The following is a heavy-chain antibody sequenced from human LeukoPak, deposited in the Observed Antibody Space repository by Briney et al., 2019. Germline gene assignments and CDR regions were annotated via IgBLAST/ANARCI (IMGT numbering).Heavy chain of an antibody. J-gene: IGHJ3*02. CDR1: GGSISISNYY. Sequence: SETLSLTCIVSGGSISISNYYWGWIRQPPGKGLEWIGSMSYSGRTYYNPSLKTRVTVSLDTSKNQFSLNLISVTAADTAVYYCARGMPDCSSTSCYAVPDAFDIWGQGTMVTVSS. D-gene: IGHD2-2*01. V-gene: IGHV4-39*07. CDR2: MSYSGRT. CDR3: ARGMPDCSSTSCYAVPDAFDI.